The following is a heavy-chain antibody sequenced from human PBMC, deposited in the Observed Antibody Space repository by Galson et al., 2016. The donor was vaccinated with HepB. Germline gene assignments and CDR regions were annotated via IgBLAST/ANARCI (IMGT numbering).Heavy chain of an antibody. Sequence: SVKVSCKASGYSFSIYGFSWVRQAPGQGLEWMGWISAYNGNTNYAHKFQDRVTLITDTSTSTAYMDLRSLRFDDTAIYYCARDAGGEENSYYYYGMDVWGQGTTVTVSS. D-gene: IGHD1-1*01. CDR3: ARDAGGEENSYYYYGMDV. CDR1: GYSFSIYG. V-gene: IGHV1-18*01. CDR2: ISAYNGNT. J-gene: IGHJ6*02.